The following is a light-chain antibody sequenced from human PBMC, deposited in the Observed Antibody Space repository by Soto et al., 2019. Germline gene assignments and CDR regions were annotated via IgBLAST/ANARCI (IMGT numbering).Light chain of an antibody. V-gene: IGKV3-20*01. CDR1: QSVSSSY. J-gene: IGKJ1*01. Sequence: ESVLTQSPGTLSLSPGERATLSCRASQSVSSSYLAWYQQKPGQAPRLLIYGASSRATGLPDRFSGSGSGTDFPLTISRLEPQDFAVYYCQQYGSSAWTFGQGTKVEIK. CDR2: GAS. CDR3: QQYGSSAWT.